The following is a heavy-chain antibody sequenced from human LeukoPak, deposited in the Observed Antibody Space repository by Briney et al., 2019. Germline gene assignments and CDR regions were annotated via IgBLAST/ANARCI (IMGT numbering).Heavy chain of an antibody. V-gene: IGHV1-46*01. Sequence: GASVKVSCKASGYTFTSYXXXXXRQAPGQGLEWMGIXXPSGGSTSYAQKFQGRVTMTRDTSTSTVYMELSSLRSEDTAVYYCARVPILTGYLSYYFDYWGQGTQLTVSS. D-gene: IGHD3-9*01. CDR2: XXPSGGST. CDR1: GYTFTSYX. CDR3: ARVPILTGYLSYYFDY. J-gene: IGHJ4*02.